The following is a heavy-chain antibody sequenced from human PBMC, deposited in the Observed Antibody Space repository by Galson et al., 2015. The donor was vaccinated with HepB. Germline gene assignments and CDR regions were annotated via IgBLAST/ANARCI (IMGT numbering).Heavy chain of an antibody. CDR1: GFIFGSCW. V-gene: IGHV3-7*03. CDR3: AKDDAGIGMSY. J-gene: IGHJ4*02. CDR2: IKPDGSDK. Sequence: SLRLSCAASGFIFGSCWMSWVRQAPGKGLEWVANIKPDGSDKWYVDSVKGRFTISRDNAKNSLYLQMNNPRAEDTAIYYCAKDDAGIGMSYWGRGTLVTVFS. D-gene: IGHD3-10*01.